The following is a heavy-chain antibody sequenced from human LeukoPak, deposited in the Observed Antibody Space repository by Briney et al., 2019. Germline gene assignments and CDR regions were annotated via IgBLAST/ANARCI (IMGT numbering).Heavy chain of an antibody. CDR1: GFTFSSYA. CDR2: IAYDGSNK. D-gene: IGHD5-12*01. V-gene: IGHV3-30-3*01. CDR3: ARVDHSGLQGPDY. Sequence: GGSLRLSCAASGFTFSSYAMHWVRQAPGKGLEWVAVIAYDGSNKDYADSMKGRFTISRDNSKSTLYLQMNSLRAEDTAVYYCARVDHSGLQGPDYWGQGTLVTVSS. J-gene: IGHJ4*02.